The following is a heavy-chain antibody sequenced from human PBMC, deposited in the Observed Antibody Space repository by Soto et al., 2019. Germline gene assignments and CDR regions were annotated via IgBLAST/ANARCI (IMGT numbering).Heavy chain of an antibody. Sequence: TMSHNSTVSGVSISGSYWTWIRQPPGKGLEWIGYIYYSGSTNYNPSLKSRVTIAVDTSKNQFSLNLSSVTAADTAVYYCARFKAGGSGRYDYYDMGVWGKGTTVT. CDR2: IYYSGST. J-gene: IGHJ6*03. V-gene: IGHV4-59*08. CDR3: ARFKAGGSGRYDYYDMGV. D-gene: IGHD3-10*01. CDR1: GVSISGSY.